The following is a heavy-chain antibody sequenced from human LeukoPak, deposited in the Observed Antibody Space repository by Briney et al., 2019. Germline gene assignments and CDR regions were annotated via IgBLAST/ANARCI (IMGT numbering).Heavy chain of an antibody. CDR1: VGTFSIYA. D-gene: IGHD3-22*01. Sequence: ASVKVSCTASVGTFSIYAISWVRQATGQGIEWMGGIIPIFGTAKYAQKFQGRVTITADESTSTAYMELSSLRSEDTAVYYCAREAEPHYYDSSGYYVTEYYYGMDVWGQGTTVTVSS. CDR2: IIPIFGTA. J-gene: IGHJ6*02. CDR3: AREAEPHYYDSSGYYVTEYYYGMDV. V-gene: IGHV1-69*13.